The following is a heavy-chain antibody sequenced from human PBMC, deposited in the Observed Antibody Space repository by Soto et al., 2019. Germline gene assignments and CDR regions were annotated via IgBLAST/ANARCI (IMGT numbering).Heavy chain of an antibody. V-gene: IGHV3-15*01. CDR1: GFDFGDAW. Sequence: RGSLRLSCATSGFDFGDAWMSWARQAPGKGLEWIGLIKPTSDGGTIDYAAPLKDRFIISRDDSKNTLYLHMDNLKVEDTAVFYCTGRGVLYHDGFDIWGRGTLVTVSS. CDR3: TGRGVLYHDGFDI. CDR2: IKPTSDGGTI. J-gene: IGHJ3*02. D-gene: IGHD3-16*01.